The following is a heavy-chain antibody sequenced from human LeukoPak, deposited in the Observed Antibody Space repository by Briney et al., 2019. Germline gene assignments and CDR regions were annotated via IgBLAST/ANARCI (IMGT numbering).Heavy chain of an antibody. V-gene: IGHV4-39*01. D-gene: IGHD2-15*01. CDR1: GGSISSSSYY. CDR3: ARRSVVVAATNWFDP. CDR2: IYYSGST. Sequence: PSETLSLTCTVSGGSISSSSYYWGWIRQPPGKRLEWIGSIYYSGSTYYNPSLKSRVTISVDTSKNQFSLKLSSVTAADTAVYYCARRSVVVAATNWFDPWGQGTLVTVSS. J-gene: IGHJ5*02.